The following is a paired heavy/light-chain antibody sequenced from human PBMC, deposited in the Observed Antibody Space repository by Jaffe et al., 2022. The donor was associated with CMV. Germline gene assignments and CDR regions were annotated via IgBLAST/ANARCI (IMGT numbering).Heavy chain of an antibody. CDR2: ISVGGGST. D-gene: IGHD6-19*01. CDR3: AKAYSSGWTNWFDP. V-gene: IGHV3-23*01. Sequence: EVQLLESGGGVVQPGGSLRLSCAASGFTFSNYAMSWVRQAPGKGLEWVSAISVGGGSTYYADSVKGRFTISRDNSKNTLYLQMNSLRAEDTAIYYCAKAYSSGWTNWFDPWGQGTLVTVSS. J-gene: IGHJ5*02. CDR1: GFTFSNYA.
Light chain of an antibody. J-gene: IGKJ2*01. CDR2: GAS. V-gene: IGKV3-15*01. CDR1: QSVSSN. Sequence: EIVMTQSPVTLSVSPGERATLSCGASQSVSSNLAWYQQKPGQAPRLLIYGASTRATGIPARFSGSGSGTEFTLTISSLQSEDFAVYYCQQYNNWPPYTFGQGTKLEIK. CDR3: QQYNNWPPYT.